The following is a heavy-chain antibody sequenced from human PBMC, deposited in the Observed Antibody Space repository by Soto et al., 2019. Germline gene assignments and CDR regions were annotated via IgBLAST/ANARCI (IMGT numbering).Heavy chain of an antibody. V-gene: IGHV1-18*01. D-gene: IGHD3-10*01. Sequence: QVQLVQSGAEVKKPGASVKVSCKASGYTFTSYGISWVRQAPGQGLEWMGWISAYNGNTNYAQKLQGRVTMTTDTPTSTAQMELRSRRSDVTAVYYCARERGYYYGSGSYFFDYWGQGTLVTVSS. CDR2: ISAYNGNT. J-gene: IGHJ4*02. CDR1: GYTFTSYG. CDR3: ARERGYYYGSGSYFFDY.